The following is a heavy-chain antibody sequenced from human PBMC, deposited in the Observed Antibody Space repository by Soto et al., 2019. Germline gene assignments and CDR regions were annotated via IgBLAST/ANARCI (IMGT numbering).Heavy chain of an antibody. CDR1: GFILSNYA. CDR2: LSKDGANE. V-gene: IGHV3-23*01. CDR3: AKDPSTGSADY. Sequence: GGSLRLSCTASGFILSNYAMNWVRQAPGKGLEWVSTLSKDGANEHYADSVKGRFTISRDGSKNTLYLQMNSLRAEDTAMYYCAKDPSTGSADYWGQGTQVTVSS. J-gene: IGHJ4*02. D-gene: IGHD3-9*01.